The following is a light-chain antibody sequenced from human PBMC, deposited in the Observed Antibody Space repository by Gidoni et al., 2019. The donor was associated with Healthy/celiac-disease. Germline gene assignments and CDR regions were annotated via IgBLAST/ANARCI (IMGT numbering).Light chain of an antibody. J-gene: IGLJ3*02. CDR1: RSNIGNNY. Sequence: QSVLTQPPSVSAAPGQKVTISCSGSRSNIGNNYVSWYQQLPGTAPKLLIYDNNKRPSVFPDRFSGSKSGTSATLGITGLQTGDEADYYCGTWDSSLSAWVFGGGTKLTVL. CDR3: GTWDSSLSAWV. CDR2: DNN. V-gene: IGLV1-51*01.